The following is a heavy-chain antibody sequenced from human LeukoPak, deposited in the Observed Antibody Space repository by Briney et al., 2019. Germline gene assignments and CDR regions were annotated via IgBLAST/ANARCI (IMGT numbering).Heavy chain of an antibody. D-gene: IGHD1-26*01. V-gene: IGHV4-34*01. CDR3: ARDTVGATFPGAFDI. J-gene: IGHJ3*02. Sequence: SETLSLTCAVYGGSFSGYYWSWIRQPPGKGLEWIGEINHCGRIDYNPSLKSRVTISVDTSNNQFSLKLSSVTAADTAVYYCARDTVGATFPGAFDIWGQGTMVTVSS. CDR2: INHCGRI. CDR1: GGSFSGYY.